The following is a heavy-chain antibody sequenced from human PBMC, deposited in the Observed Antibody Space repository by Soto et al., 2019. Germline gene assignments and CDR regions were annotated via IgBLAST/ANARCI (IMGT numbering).Heavy chain of an antibody. J-gene: IGHJ4*02. CDR2: ISYDGSNK. Sequence: QVQLVESGGGVAQPGRSLRLSCAASGFTFSNYAFHWVRQAPGKGLEWVALISYDGSNKYYAGSVKGRFTISRDNSKNTVSLQMNSLRVDDAAVYFCARGDSIDNHDRSAAYWGQGTLLTVSS. D-gene: IGHD3-22*01. CDR3: ARGDSIDNHDRSAAY. CDR1: GFTFSNYA. V-gene: IGHV3-30-3*01.